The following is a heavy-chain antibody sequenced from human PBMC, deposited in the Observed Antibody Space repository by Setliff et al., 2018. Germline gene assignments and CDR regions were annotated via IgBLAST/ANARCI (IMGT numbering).Heavy chain of an antibody. Sequence: PGGSLRLSCTASGLSYTNDWVSWVRQAPGKGLEWLASINPHGSEKYYADSVKGRFTISRDNAKNSLSLQMNNLRAEDTAVYYCAKVQESIVGALEYWGQGALVTVSS. CDR1: GLSYTNDW. CDR2: INPHGSEK. CDR3: AKVQESIVGALEY. J-gene: IGHJ4*02. V-gene: IGHV3-7*03. D-gene: IGHD1-26*01.